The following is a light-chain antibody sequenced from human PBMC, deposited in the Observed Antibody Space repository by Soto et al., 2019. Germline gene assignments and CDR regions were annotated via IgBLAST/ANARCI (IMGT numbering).Light chain of an antibody. CDR2: DAS. Sequence: EIVMTPSPATLSVSPGERATLSCRASQSVSSNLAWYQQKPGQAPRLLIYDASTRATGIPARFSGSGSGTEFTLTISSLEPEDFAVYYCQQRSNWPPWTFGQGTRLEIK. J-gene: IGKJ5*01. V-gene: IGKV3-15*01. CDR1: QSVSSN. CDR3: QQRSNWPPWT.